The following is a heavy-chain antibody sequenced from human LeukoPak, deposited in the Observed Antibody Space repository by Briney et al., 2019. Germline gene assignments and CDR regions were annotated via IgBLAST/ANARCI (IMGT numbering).Heavy chain of an antibody. V-gene: IGHV4-4*02. D-gene: IGHD4-17*01. J-gene: IGHJ4*02. CDR3: ATYFYGDYALHYFGY. Sequence: SGTLSLTCTVSGGFITSGIHWWSWARQTPGKGLEWIGEIYQSGTTNYKPSLKSRVTMSLDKSRNLFSLQLSSVTAADTAVYYCATYFYGDYALHYFGYWGQGAPVTVSS. CDR1: GGFITSGIHW. CDR2: IYQSGTT.